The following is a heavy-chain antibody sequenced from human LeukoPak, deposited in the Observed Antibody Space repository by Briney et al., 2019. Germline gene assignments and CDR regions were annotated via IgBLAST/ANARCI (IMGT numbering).Heavy chain of an antibody. V-gene: IGHV3-23*01. CDR1: GFTFSSYA. D-gene: IGHD6-6*01. CDR2: ISGSGGST. Sequence: GGSLRLSCAASGFTFSSYAMSWVRQAPGRGLEWVSAISGSGGSTYYADSVKGRFTISRDNSKNTLYLQMNSLRAEDTAVYYCAKSGESIAARNPNHWGQGTLVTVSS. J-gene: IGHJ4*02. CDR3: AKSGESIAARNPNH.